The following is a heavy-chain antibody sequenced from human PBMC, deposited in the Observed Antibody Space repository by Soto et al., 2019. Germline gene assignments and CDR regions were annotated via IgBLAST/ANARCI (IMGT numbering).Heavy chain of an antibody. Sequence: PGGSLRLSCAASGFTVSSNYMSWVRQAPGKGLEWVSVIYSGGSTYYADSVKGQFTISRDNSKNTLYLQMNSLRAEDTAVYYCARVFGSSWTVDYWGQGTLVTVSS. CDR1: GFTVSSNY. V-gene: IGHV3-53*01. CDR2: IYSGGST. D-gene: IGHD6-13*01. J-gene: IGHJ4*02. CDR3: ARVFGSSWTVDY.